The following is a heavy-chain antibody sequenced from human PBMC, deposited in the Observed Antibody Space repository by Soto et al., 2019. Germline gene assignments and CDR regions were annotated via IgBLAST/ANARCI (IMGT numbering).Heavy chain of an antibody. J-gene: IGHJ4*02. CDR3: ARGLHSESMYLSLAAY. D-gene: IGHD3-10*01. Sequence: EVQLVESGGGLVQPGGSLRLSCAGSGFTVSRTYLTCVRQAPGKGHEWVSIIFAGGSTYLADSVKGRFMISRDISTNTLSLQMDYLRAEVTAVYYCARGLHSESMYLSLAAYWGRGIVVAVSS. CDR2: IFAGGST. CDR1: GFTVSRTY. V-gene: IGHV3-66*01.